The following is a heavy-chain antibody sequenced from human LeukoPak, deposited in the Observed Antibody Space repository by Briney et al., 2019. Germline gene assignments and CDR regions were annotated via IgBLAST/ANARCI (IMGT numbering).Heavy chain of an antibody. V-gene: IGHV3-23*01. J-gene: IGHJ5*02. CDR2: ITGSGAST. Sequence: PGGSLRLSCAASGFTFSSYSMNWVRQAPRKGLEWVSTITGSGASTYYADSVKGRFTISRDISKNTLYLQMNSLRAEDTAIYYCAKNCGSSSCYRFGPWGQGTLVTVSS. CDR1: GFTFSSYS. CDR3: AKNCGSSSCYRFGP. D-gene: IGHD2-2*02.